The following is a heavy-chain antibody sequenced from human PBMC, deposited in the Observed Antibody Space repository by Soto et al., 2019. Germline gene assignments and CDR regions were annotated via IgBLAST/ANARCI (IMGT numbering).Heavy chain of an antibody. CDR3: ARGITNNYYYYYMDV. CDR2: IYSGGST. CDR1: GFTVSSNY. V-gene: IGHV3-66*01. Sequence: SLRLSCAASGFTVSSNYMSWVRQAPGKGLEWVSVIYSGGSTYYADSVKGRFTISRDNSKNTLYLQMNSLRAEDTAVYYCARGITNNYYYYYMDVWGKGTTVTVSS. D-gene: IGHD3-3*01. J-gene: IGHJ6*03.